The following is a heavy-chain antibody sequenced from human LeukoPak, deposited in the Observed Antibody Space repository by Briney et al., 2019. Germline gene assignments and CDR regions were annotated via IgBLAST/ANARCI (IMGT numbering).Heavy chain of an antibody. CDR3: ARVATGTGLAWFDP. CDR1: GCSIGSYY. J-gene: IGHJ5*02. V-gene: IGHV4-59*01. CDR2: IYYSGTT. Sequence: KPSETLSLTCTVSGCSIGSYYWSWIRQPPGKGLEGIGYIYYSGTTNYNPSLKSRVTISVGTSNNRFTLNLSSVTAADTAVYYCARVATGTGLAWFDPWGQGTLVTVSS. D-gene: IGHD6-13*01.